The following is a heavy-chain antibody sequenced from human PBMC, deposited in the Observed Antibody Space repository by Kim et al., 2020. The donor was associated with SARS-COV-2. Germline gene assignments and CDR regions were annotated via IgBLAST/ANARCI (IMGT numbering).Heavy chain of an antibody. D-gene: IGHD3-3*01. CDR3: VKESPFGKHYFDS. J-gene: IGHJ4*02. Sequence: YEDPVNGRFTVSRDNAHNSLNLQMNSLKDEDTAVYYCVKESPFGKHYFDSWGQGALVTVSS. V-gene: IGHV3-48*02.